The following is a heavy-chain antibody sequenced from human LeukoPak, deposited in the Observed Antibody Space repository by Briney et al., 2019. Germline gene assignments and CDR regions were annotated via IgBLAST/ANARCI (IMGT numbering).Heavy chain of an antibody. V-gene: IGHV1-69*13. D-gene: IGHD5-18*01. CDR3: ARGYSYGSTDY. J-gene: IGHJ4*02. CDR2: IIPIFGTA. CDR1: GGTFSSYA. Sequence: ASVKVSSKASGGTFSSYAISWVRQAPGQGLEWMGGIIPIFGTANYAQKFQGRVTITADESTSTAYMELSSLRSEDTAVYYCARGYSYGSTDYWGQGTLVTVSS.